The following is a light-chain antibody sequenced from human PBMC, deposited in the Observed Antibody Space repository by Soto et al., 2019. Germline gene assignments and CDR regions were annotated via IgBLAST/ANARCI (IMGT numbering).Light chain of an antibody. CDR1: HNVSSY. CDR3: QQRSNWPIT. CDR2: HAS. V-gene: IGKV3-11*01. Sequence: EIVLTQSPATLSLSPGERATLSCRASHNVSSYLAWYQQKPGQAPRLLIYHASNRAAGIPVRFSGSGSGTDFTLTISSLEPEDFAVYYCQQRSNWPITFGQGTRLEMK. J-gene: IGKJ5*01.